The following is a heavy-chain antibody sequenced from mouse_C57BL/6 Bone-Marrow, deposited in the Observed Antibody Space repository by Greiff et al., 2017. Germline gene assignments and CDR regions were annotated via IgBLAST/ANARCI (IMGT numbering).Heavy chain of an antibody. J-gene: IGHJ2*01. CDR1: GYTFTDYY. Sequence: SGPVLVKPGASVKMSCKASGYTFTDYYMNWVKQSPGKSLEWIGVINPYNGGTSYNQKFKGKATLTVDKSSSTAYMELNSLTSEDSAVYYCARSAYYNGSSGYWGQGTTLTVSS. D-gene: IGHD1-1*01. CDR2: INPYNGGT. CDR3: ARSAYYNGSSGY. V-gene: IGHV1-19*01.